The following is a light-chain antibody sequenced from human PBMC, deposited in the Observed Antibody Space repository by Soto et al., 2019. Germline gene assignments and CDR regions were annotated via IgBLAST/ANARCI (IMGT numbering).Light chain of an antibody. CDR3: QQGHNWPLT. V-gene: IGKV3-15*01. Sequence: EIVMTQSPATLSLSPGERAALSCRASQSINSELAWYQQKPGQPPRLLIYGASTRATGVPARFTGSESGSDFTLTIIGLQSEDFAVYYCQQGHNWPLTFGQGTRLEI. J-gene: IGKJ2*01. CDR2: GAS. CDR1: QSINSE.